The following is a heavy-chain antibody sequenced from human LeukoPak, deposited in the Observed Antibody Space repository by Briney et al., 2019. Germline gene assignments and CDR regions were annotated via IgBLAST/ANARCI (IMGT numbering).Heavy chain of an antibody. CDR1: GFTFSSYA. V-gene: IGHV3-30-3*01. CDR3: ARKTVEVYYGALDP. CDR2: ISYDGSNK. Sequence: GGSLRLLCAASGFTFSSYAMHWVRQAPGKGLEWVAVISYDGSNKYYADSVKGRFTISRDNSKNTLYLQMNSLRAEDTAVYYCARKTVEVYYGALDPWGQGALVTVSS. J-gene: IGHJ5*02. D-gene: IGHD3-3*01.